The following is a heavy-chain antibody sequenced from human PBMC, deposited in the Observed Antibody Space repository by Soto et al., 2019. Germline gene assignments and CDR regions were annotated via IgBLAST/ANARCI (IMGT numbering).Heavy chain of an antibody. J-gene: IGHJ4*02. V-gene: IGHV3-33*06. CDR2: IWYDGSNE. D-gene: IGHD2-2*01. CDR1: GFTFSTCG. Sequence: QVQLVESGGGVVQPGRSLRLSCAASGFTFSTCGMHWVRQAPGKGLEWVAVIWYDGSNEYYADSVKGRFTISRDNSKNTLYLQMNSLRVEDTAVYYCAKEKGSAAYYFDYWGQGTLVTVSS. CDR3: AKEKGSAAYYFDY.